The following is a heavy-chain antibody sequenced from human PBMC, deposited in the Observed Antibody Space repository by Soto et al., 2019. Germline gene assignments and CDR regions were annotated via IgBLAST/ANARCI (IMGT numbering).Heavy chain of an antibody. CDR2: MNEDGGTT. CDR3: ASEPSGRADV. V-gene: IGHV3-74*01. J-gene: IGHJ6*02. CDR1: AFTFSSYW. D-gene: IGHD3-10*01. Sequence: VGSLRLSCAASAFTFSSYWMHCVRQSPGKWLVWVSRMNEDGGTTDYADSVKGRFTISRDNAKNTLYLQMNSLRVEDTAVYYCASEPSGRADVLGQGTTCTVSS.